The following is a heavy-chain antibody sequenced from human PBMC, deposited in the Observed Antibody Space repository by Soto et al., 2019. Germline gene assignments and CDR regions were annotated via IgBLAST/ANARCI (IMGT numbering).Heavy chain of an antibody. D-gene: IGHD3-22*01. Sequence: GGSLRLSCAASGFSFSVYSMNWSRQAPGKGLEWVLYITGGSSTIYYADSGTGRFTIARDNAKDSLYLQLSSLRDEDMAIYYCARETSGYPDSWGQGTLVTVSS. CDR2: ITGGSSTI. CDR1: GFSFSVYS. V-gene: IGHV3-48*02. J-gene: IGHJ4*02. CDR3: ARETSGYPDS.